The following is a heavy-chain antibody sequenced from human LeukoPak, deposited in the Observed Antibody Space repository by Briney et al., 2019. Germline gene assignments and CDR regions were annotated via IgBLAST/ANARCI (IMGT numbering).Heavy chain of an antibody. D-gene: IGHD3-10*01. CDR2: ISGYNGIT. CDR1: GYSFISYG. V-gene: IGHV1-18*01. CDR3: ARELGGAGSYFFPYYAMDV. J-gene: IGHJ6*02. Sequence: GASVKVSCKASGYSFISYGINWVRQAPGQGLEWMGWISGYNGITKYVENFQGRVTMTTDTSTSTAYMELRSLRSDGTAVYYCARELGGAGSYFFPYYAMDVWGQGTTVTVSS.